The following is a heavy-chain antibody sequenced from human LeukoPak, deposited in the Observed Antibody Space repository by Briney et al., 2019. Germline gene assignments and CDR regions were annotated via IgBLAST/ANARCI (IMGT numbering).Heavy chain of an antibody. D-gene: IGHD3-3*01. V-gene: IGHV4-34*01. J-gene: IGHJ4*02. CDR2: INHSGST. CDR1: GGSFSGYY. CDR3: ACLYDFWSGPYYY. Sequence: PSETLSLTCAVYGGSFSGYYWSWIRQPPGKGLEWIGEINHSGSTNYNPSLKSRVTISVDTSKNQFSLKLSSVTAADTAVYYCACLYDFWSGPYYYWGQGTLVTVSS.